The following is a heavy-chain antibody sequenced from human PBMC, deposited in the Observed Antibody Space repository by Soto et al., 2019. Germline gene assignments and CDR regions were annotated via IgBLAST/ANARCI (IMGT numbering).Heavy chain of an antibody. Sequence: QVHLLLQSGAEVKKPGSSVKVACKASGGIPSNSAISWVRQAPGQGLEWMGGIIPVFGIISHAQNFQGRVTITADASTSTAYMELSSLRSEDTAVYFCAGGRIVVAGSSAYYSMDVWGQGTTGTVSS. CDR2: IIPVFGII. D-gene: IGHD6-19*01. CDR1: GGIPSNSA. J-gene: IGHJ6*02. CDR3: AGGRIVVAGSSAYYSMDV. V-gene: IGHV1-69*01.